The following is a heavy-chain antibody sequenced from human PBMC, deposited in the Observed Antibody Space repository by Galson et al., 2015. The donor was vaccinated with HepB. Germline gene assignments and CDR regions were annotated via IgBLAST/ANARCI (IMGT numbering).Heavy chain of an antibody. Sequence: SLRLSCAASGFTFSCYAIHWVRQAPGKGLEWVAVISYDGSNKYYADSVKGRFTISRDNSKNTLFLQMNSLRADDTAVYYCAKAHRNEPWPFLVNDYWGQGTLVHVSS. V-gene: IGHV3-30*04. J-gene: IGHJ4*02. CDR2: ISYDGSNK. D-gene: IGHD6-19*01. CDR1: GFTFSCYA. CDR3: AKAHRNEPWPFLVNDY.